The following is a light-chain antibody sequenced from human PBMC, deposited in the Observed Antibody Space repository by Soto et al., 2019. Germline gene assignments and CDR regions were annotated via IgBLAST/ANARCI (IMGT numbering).Light chain of an antibody. V-gene: IGKV3-20*01. Sequence: TQSPPILSVSPGEGAALSCRASQRISTNLAWYQHIPGQAPRLLIVSSSRRPTDVPARFSGSGSGTDFTLTISRLEPEDFAVYYCQVYGPSPPITFGQGTRLEIK. CDR3: QVYGPSPPIT. J-gene: IGKJ5*01. CDR1: QRISTN. CDR2: SSS.